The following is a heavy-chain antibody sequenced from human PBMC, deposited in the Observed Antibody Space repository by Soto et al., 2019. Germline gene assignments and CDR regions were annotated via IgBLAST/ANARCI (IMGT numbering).Heavy chain of an antibody. CDR2: VIPIFGTA. Sequence: GASVKVSCKASGGTFSSYAISWVRQAPGQGLEWMGGVIPIFGTANYAQKFQGRVTITADESTSTAYVELSSLRSEDTAVYYCARVEIYSNYCWFDPWGQGTLVTVSS. V-gene: IGHV1-69*13. J-gene: IGHJ5*02. CDR1: GGTFSSYA. CDR3: ARVEIYSNYCWFDP. D-gene: IGHD4-4*01.